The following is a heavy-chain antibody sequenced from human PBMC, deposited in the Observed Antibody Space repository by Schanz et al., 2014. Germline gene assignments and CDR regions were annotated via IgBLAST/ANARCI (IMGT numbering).Heavy chain of an antibody. CDR2: ISNDGSIK. CDR1: GFTFSSYA. J-gene: IGHJ4*02. V-gene: IGHV3-30-3*01. D-gene: IGHD2-15*01. CDR3: ARDRGYCSGGSCLTFDY. Sequence: QVQLVESGGGLVKPGGSLRLSCAASGFTFSSYAMHWVRQAPGKGLEWVALISNDGSIKYYADSVEGRFTISRDNSRNTLYLQMNTLRAEDTAVYYCARDRGYCSGGSCLTFDYWGQGTLVTVSS.